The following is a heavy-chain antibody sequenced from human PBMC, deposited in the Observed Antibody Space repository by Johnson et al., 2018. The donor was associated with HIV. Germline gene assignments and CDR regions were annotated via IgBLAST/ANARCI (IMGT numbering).Heavy chain of an antibody. Sequence: VQLVESGGGVVQPGRSLRLSCAASGFTFSSYAMHWVRQAPGKGMEWVSGISWNSGSIGYADSVKGRFTISRDNAKNSLYLQMNSLRAEDTALYYCAKDIGYGDRPDAFDIWGQGTMVTVSS. CDR3: AKDIGYGDRPDAFDI. J-gene: IGHJ3*02. D-gene: IGHD4-17*01. CDR2: ISWNSGSI. CDR1: GFTFSSYA. V-gene: IGHV3-9*01.